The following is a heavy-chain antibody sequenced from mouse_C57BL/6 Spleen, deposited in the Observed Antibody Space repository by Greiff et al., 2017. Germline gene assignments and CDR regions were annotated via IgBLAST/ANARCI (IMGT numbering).Heavy chain of an antibody. D-gene: IGHD2-4*01. J-gene: IGHJ4*01. CDR3: ARKIYYDYDDYAMDC. V-gene: IGHV1-18*01. CDR2: INPNNGGT. Sequence: VHVKQSGPELVKPGASVKIPCKASGYTFTDYNMDWVKQSHGKSLEWIGDINPNNGGTIYNQKFKGKATLTVDKSSSTAYMELRSLTSEDTAVYYCARKIYYDYDDYAMDCWGQGTSVTVSS. CDR1: GYTFTDYN.